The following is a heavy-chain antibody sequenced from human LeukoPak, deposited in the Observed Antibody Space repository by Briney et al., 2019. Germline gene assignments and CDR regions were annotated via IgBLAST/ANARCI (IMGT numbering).Heavy chain of an antibody. D-gene: IGHD4-11*01. CDR1: GYSISSGYY. CDR3: ARRNSNYPIDT. Sequence: SETLSLTCAVSGYSISSGYYWAWIRQPPGQGLEWIGNVFHTGNTYYNPSLKSRLTISVDTSNNQFSLRLSSVTAADTAIYFCARRNSNYPIDTWGQGTLVTVSS. J-gene: IGHJ5*02. CDR2: VFHTGNT. V-gene: IGHV4-38-2*01.